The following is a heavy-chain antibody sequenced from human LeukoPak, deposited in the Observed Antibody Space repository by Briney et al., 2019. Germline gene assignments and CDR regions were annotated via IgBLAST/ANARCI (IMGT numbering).Heavy chain of an antibody. CDR3: ARRESPAVLLWFGEYDY. D-gene: IGHD3-10*01. J-gene: IGHJ4*02. V-gene: IGHV4-39*07. Sequence: SETLSLTCTVSGGSISSSSYYWGWIRQPPGKGLEWIGSIYYSGSTYYNPSLKSRVTISVDTSKNQFSLKLSSVTAADTAVYYCARRESPAVLLWFGEYDYWGQGTLVTVSS. CDR1: GGSISSSSYY. CDR2: IYYSGST.